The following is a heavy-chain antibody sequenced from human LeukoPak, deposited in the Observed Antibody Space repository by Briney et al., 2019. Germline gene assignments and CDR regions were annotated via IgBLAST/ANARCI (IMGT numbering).Heavy chain of an antibody. J-gene: IGHJ4*02. Sequence: GGSLRLSCVASGFNFSGKYMSWVRQAPGRGLEWVSIIDSDNNTYYGDSVKGRFIISRDNSKNTLFPQLNTLRAEDTAVYYCSGSSRYGYFDYWGQGTLVTVSS. D-gene: IGHD6-13*01. CDR1: GFNFSGKY. CDR3: SGSSRYGYFDY. V-gene: IGHV3-53*01. CDR2: IDSDNNT.